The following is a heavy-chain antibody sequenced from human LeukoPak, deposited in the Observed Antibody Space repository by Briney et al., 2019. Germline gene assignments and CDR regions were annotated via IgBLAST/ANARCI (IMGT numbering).Heavy chain of an antibody. CDR2: ISSSGSTI. CDR1: GFTFSDYY. J-gene: IGHJ4*02. CDR3: ARDPVMTTVTSAGDY. D-gene: IGHD4-11*01. V-gene: IGHV3-11*04. Sequence: GGSLRLSCAASGFTFSDYYMSWLRQAPGKGLEWVSYISSSGSTIYYADSVKGRFTISRDNAKNSLYLQMNSLRAEDTAVYYCARDPVMTTVTSAGDYWGQGTLVTVSS.